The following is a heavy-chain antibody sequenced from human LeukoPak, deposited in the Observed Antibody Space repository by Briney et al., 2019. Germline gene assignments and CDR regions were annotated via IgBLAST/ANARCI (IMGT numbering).Heavy chain of an antibody. CDR3: ARQNSDFWSGQQYYLDY. V-gene: IGHV4-59*08. Sequence: PSETLSHTRTVSGGSIRINYWNWIRQPPGKGLEWIGYIYSSGGTNYNPSLKSRVTLSVDTSKNQFSLKLTAVTAADTAVYYCARQNSDFWSGQQYYLDYWGQGTLVTVSS. D-gene: IGHD3-3*01. CDR2: IYSSGGT. CDR1: GGSIRINY. J-gene: IGHJ4*02.